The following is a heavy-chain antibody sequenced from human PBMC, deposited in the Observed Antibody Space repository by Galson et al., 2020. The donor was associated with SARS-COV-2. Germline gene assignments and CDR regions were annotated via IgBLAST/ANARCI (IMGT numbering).Heavy chain of an antibody. Sequence: SETLSLTCAVYGGSFSDYLWSWVRQTPGKGLEWIGEINHSGTTSYNPSLKGRVTISVDTSKNQFSLRLSSVTAADRGVYYCVRASRPPVGSGFMGVSKNVDYWSEGTLVTVAS. CDR2: INHSGTT. CDR3: VRASRPPVGSGFMGVSKNVDY. V-gene: IGHV4-34*01. D-gene: IGHD1-26*01. J-gene: IGHJ4*02. CDR1: GGSFSDYL.